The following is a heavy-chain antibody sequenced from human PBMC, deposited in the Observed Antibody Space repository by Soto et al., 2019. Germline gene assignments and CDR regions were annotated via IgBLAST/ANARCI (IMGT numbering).Heavy chain of an antibody. V-gene: IGHV5-51*01. D-gene: IGHD3-10*01. J-gene: IGHJ4*02. CDR1: GYSFTNYW. CDR2: IYPGDSDT. Sequence: TGESLKISCKASGYSFTNYWIGWVRQMPGKGLEWMGIIYPGDSDTRYSPSFQGQVTISADKSITTAYLQWSSLKASDTAIYYCARRPRGVSGSYYDYWGQGVLVTVSS. CDR3: ARRPRGVSGSYYDY.